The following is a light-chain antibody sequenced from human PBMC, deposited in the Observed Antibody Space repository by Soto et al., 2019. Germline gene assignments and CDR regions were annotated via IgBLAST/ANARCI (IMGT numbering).Light chain of an antibody. J-gene: IGKJ2*01. V-gene: IGKV1-39*01. CDR3: QQNYITPYT. CDR2: ASF. CDR1: HSISNV. Sequence: DIQMTQSPSLSVSVGDKVTITCRASHSISNVLNWYQQKAGKAPKLLIYASFNLQSGVPSRFSGSGSGTDFTLTISSLQPEDFATYYCQQNYITPYTFGQGTKLEIK.